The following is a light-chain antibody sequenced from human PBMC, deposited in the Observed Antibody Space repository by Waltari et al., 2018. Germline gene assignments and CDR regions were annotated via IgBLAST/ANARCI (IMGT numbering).Light chain of an antibody. CDR3: QQYNRWPPLT. J-gene: IGKJ4*01. Sequence: DILMTQSPAALSVSPGARATFSCRASQSISSNLAWYQQKPGQAPRLLIFDASTRATGVPARFRGSGSGTEFTLTISSLQSEDSAIYYCQQYNRWPPLTFGGGTKVEIK. CDR2: DAS. V-gene: IGKV3-15*01. CDR1: QSISSN.